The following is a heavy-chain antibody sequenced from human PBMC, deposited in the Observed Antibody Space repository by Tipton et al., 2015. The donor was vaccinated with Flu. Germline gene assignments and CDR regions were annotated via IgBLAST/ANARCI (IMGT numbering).Heavy chain of an antibody. D-gene: IGHD4-17*01. CDR2: ISGSDGST. V-gene: IGHV3-23*01. CDR3: TNNGGDYPDDAFDI. Sequence: SLRLSCAASGFTFSNYAMSWVRQAPGKGLEWVSAISGSDGSTYYADSVKGRFTISRDNSKTTLYLQMNSLRAEDTAVYYCTNNGGDYPDDAFDIWGQGTMVTVSS. CDR1: GFTFSNYA. J-gene: IGHJ3*02.